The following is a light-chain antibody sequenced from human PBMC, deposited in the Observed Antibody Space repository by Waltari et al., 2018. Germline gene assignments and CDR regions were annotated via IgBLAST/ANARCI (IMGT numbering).Light chain of an antibody. CDR1: SSNIGRNT. V-gene: IGLV1-44*01. CDR2: TDN. CDR3: ATWDDSLNGRV. J-gene: IGLJ3*02. Sequence: QSVLTQPPSASGTPGQGVTISCSGSSSNIGRNTVSWYQQFPGTAPQLLMHTDNQRPSGVPDRFSGSKSGTSASLAISGLQFEDEAQYCCATWDDSLNGRVFGGGTKVTVL.